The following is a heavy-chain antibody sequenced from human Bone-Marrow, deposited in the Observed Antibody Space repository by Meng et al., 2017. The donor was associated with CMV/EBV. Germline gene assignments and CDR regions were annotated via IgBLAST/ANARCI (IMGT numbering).Heavy chain of an antibody. D-gene: IGHD2-2*03. Sequence: GGALRLSCAASGFTFNAYGMHWVRQAPGKGLEWVAVMWYDGSNKYYADSVKGRFTISRDNSKNSLYLQMNSLRAEDTAVYYCARDGYCSSTSCYALGYWGQGTLVTVSS. CDR2: MWYDGSNK. CDR1: GFTFNAYG. J-gene: IGHJ4*02. CDR3: ARDGYCSSTSCYALGY. V-gene: IGHV3-33*01.